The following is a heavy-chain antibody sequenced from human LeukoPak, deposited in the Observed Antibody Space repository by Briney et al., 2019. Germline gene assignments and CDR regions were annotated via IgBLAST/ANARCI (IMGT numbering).Heavy chain of an antibody. D-gene: IGHD3-22*01. CDR3: ARDLPHDSYGYPSNYWG. Sequence: PGGSLSLSCAASGFTVSSNYMSWVRQAPGKGLEWVLVIYSGGSTYYEDSVKGRFTISRHNSKNTLYLQMNSLRAEDTAVYYCARDLPHDSYGYPSNYWGWGHGITVSV. CDR2: IYSGGST. V-gene: IGHV3-53*04. J-gene: IGHJ6*01. CDR1: GFTVSSNY.